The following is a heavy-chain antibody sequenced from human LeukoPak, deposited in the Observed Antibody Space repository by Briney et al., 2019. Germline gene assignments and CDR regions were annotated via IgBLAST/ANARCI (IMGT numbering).Heavy chain of an antibody. CDR1: GGSFSGYY. CDR2: IYYSGST. J-gene: IGHJ4*02. Sequence: SETLSLTCAVYGGSFSGYYWSWIRQPPGKGLEWIGYIYYSGSTNYNPSLKSRVTISVDTSKNQFSLKLSSVTAADTAVYYCARGDQLLFDYWGQGTLVTVSS. D-gene: IGHD2-2*01. V-gene: IGHV4-59*01. CDR3: ARGDQLLFDY.